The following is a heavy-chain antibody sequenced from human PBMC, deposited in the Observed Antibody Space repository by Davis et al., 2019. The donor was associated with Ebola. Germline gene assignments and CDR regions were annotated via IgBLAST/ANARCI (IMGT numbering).Heavy chain of an antibody. D-gene: IGHD6-6*01. V-gene: IGHV3-73*01. CDR1: GFTFSSYA. J-gene: IGHJ4*02. CDR2: IRSKANSYAT. Sequence: PGGSLRLSCAASGFTFSSYAMSWVRQASGKGLEWVGRIRSKANSYATAYAASVKGRFTISRDDSKNTAYLQMNSLKTEDTAVYYCTTEGAAHTRDYWGQGTLVTVSS. CDR3: TTEGAAHTRDY.